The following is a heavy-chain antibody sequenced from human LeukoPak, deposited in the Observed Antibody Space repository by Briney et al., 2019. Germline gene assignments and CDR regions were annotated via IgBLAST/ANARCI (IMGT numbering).Heavy chain of an antibody. Sequence: ASVKVSCKASGYTFSNYYMHWVRQAPGQGIEWMGLINPTGTGTNYAQKFRGRVTLTRDTPTTTVYMELSSLRSEDSAVYYCAREESGGYFDYWGQGTLVTVSS. CDR1: GYTFSNYY. V-gene: IGHV1-46*01. D-gene: IGHD2-8*02. CDR2: INPTGTGT. CDR3: AREESGGYFDY. J-gene: IGHJ4*02.